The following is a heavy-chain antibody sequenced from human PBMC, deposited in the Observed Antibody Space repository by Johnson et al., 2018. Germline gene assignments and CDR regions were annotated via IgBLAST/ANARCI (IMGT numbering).Heavy chain of an antibody. Sequence: VQLVESGGGLVQPGGSLSLSCAASGFTFDDYAMHWVRQAPGKGLEWVSSISTSSNYIYYADSVRGRFTISRDNAKSSLFLQMNSLRAEDTAVYYCAGDRAPSTLYYYYGMDVWGQGTTVTVSS. CDR1: GFTFDDYA. V-gene: IGHV3-21*06. CDR3: AGDRAPSTLYYYYGMDV. J-gene: IGHJ6*02. CDR2: ISTSSNYI. D-gene: IGHD5/OR15-5a*01.